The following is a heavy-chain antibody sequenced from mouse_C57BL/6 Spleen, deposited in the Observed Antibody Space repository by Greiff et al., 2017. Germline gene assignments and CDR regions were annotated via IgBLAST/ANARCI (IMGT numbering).Heavy chain of an antibody. J-gene: IGHJ4*01. Sequence: DVQLVESGGGLVKPGGSLKLSCAASGFTFSSYAMSWVRQTPEKRLEWVATISDGGSYTYYPDNVKGRFTISRDNAKNNRYLQMSHLKSEDTAMYYCARDRVTTVVAIRGYAMDYWGQGTSVTVSS. V-gene: IGHV5-4*01. CDR3: ARDRVTTVVAIRGYAMDY. D-gene: IGHD1-1*01. CDR2: ISDGGSYT. CDR1: GFTFSSYA.